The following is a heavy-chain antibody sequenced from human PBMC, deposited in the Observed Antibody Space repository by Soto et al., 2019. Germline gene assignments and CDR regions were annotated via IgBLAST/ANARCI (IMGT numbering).Heavy chain of an antibody. V-gene: IGHV4-59*01. CDR3: ARAKGAARLGVGY. Sequence: SETLSLTCTVSGGSISSYYWSWIRQPPGKGLEWIGYIYYSGSTNYNPSLKSRVTISVDTSGNQFSLKLSSVTAADTAVYYCARAKGAARLGVGYWGQGTLVTVSS. CDR2: IYYSGST. CDR1: GGSISSYY. D-gene: IGHD6-6*01. J-gene: IGHJ4*02.